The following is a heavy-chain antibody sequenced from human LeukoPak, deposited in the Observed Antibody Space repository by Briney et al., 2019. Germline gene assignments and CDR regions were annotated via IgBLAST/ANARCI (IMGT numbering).Heavy chain of an antibody. D-gene: IGHD1-26*01. V-gene: IGHV3-49*04. Sequence: GGSLRLSCAASGFTFSSSAMSWVRQAPGKGLEWVGFIRSKAYGGTTEYAASVKGRVTISRDDSKSIADLQMNSLKTDDTAMYYCTRGSGSYDYWGQGTLVTVSS. CDR2: IRSKAYGGTT. J-gene: IGHJ4*02. CDR1: GFTFSSSA. CDR3: TRGSGSYDY.